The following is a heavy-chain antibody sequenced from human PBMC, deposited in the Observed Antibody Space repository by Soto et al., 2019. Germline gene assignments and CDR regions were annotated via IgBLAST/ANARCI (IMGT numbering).Heavy chain of an antibody. J-gene: IGHJ6*02. CDR1: GFTFSSYG. Sequence: QVQLVESGGGVVQPGRSLRLSCAASGFTFSSYGMHWVRQAPGKGLEWVAVISYYGSNKYYADSVKGRFTISRDNSKNSLNLPMSSLNAEDTDVYYCAKEGQDYELLPGYRSYYGIDDWGQGTTVTVSS. CDR3: AKEGQDYELLPGYRSYYGIDD. V-gene: IGHV3-30*18. D-gene: IGHD3-9*01. CDR2: ISYYGSNK.